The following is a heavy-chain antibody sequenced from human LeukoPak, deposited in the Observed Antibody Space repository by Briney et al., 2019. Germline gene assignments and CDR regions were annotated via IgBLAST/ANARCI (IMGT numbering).Heavy chain of an antibody. Sequence: ASVKVSCKASGYXFTSYGMSWVRQAPGQGLEWMGWISAYNGNTNYAQKLQGRVTMTTDTSTSTAYMELRSLRSDDTAVYYCTILVGATSDYWGQGTLVTVSS. CDR2: ISAYNGNT. D-gene: IGHD1-26*01. CDR1: GYXFTSYG. CDR3: TILVGATSDY. J-gene: IGHJ4*02. V-gene: IGHV1-18*01.